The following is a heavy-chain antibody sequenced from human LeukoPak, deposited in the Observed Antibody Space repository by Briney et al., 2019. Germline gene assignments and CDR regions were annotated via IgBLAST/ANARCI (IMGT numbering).Heavy chain of an antibody. CDR2: IGTVGDT. CDR1: GFTFSSYD. Sequence: GGSLRLSCAASGFTFSSYDMHWVRPATGKGLEWVSAIGTVGDTYYPGSVKGRFTISRENAKNSLYLQMNSLRAGDTAVYYCARSPSADYYYGMDVWGKGATVTVSS. J-gene: IGHJ6*04. V-gene: IGHV3-13*01. CDR3: ARSPSADYYYGMDV.